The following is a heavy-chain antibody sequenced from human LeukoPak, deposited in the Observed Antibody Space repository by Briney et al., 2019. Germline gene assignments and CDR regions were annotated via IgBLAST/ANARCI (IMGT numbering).Heavy chain of an antibody. CDR3: ARAPVRGAVAGLDY. D-gene: IGHD6-19*01. J-gene: IGHJ4*02. Sequence: PGRSLRLSCAASGFTFNNYAMHWVRQAPGKGLEWVAVVTYDGNNQYYTDSVKGRFTVSRDNSMNTVNLQMNSLRGDDTAVYYCARAPVRGAVAGLDYWGQGTLVTVSS. CDR1: GFTFNNYA. V-gene: IGHV3-30-3*01. CDR2: VTYDGNNQ.